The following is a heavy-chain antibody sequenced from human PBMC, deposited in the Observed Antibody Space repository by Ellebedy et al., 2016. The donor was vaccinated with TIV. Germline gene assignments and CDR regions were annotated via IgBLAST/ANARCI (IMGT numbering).Heavy chain of an antibody. D-gene: IGHD3-10*01. CDR1: GYSFTSYD. CDR2: MDPYSGDT. Sequence: ASVKVSCKASGYSFTSYDVNWLRQTTGQGLEWMGWMDPYSGDTGYAQRFQGRVTITTDTSTSTAYMELRSLRSDDTAVYYCARGLVRGVIDGHYGLDVWGQGTTVTVSS. CDR3: ARGLVRGVIDGHYGLDV. J-gene: IGHJ6*02. V-gene: IGHV1-8*03.